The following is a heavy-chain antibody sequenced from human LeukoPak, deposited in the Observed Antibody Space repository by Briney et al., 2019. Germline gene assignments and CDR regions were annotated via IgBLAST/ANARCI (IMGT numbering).Heavy chain of an antibody. J-gene: IGHJ4*02. CDR2: VYNSGST. V-gene: IGHV4-39*01. CDR1: GGSISSANYY. D-gene: IGHD3-10*01. CDR3: ARGQWFGEDI. Sequence: SETLSLTCIVSGGSISSANYYWGWIRQPSGKGLEWIGSVYNSGSTYYNPSLKSRVIVSLHMSQNQFSLRLTSVSAADTAVYFCARGQWFGEDIWGQGTLVIVSS.